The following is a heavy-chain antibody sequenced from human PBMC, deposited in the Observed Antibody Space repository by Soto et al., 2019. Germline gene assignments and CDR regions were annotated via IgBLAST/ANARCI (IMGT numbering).Heavy chain of an antibody. J-gene: IGHJ4*02. V-gene: IGHV4-59*01. D-gene: IGHD3-10*01. Sequence: SETLSLTCTVSGDSISSYYWNWIRQPPGKGLEWIGYIYYSGNTKYNPSLKSRVTISVDTSKNQFSLKLSSVTAADTAVYYCARDSSGTSPGVLDYWGQGTLVTVSS. CDR3: ARDSSGTSPGVLDY. CDR2: IYYSGNT. CDR1: GDSISSYY.